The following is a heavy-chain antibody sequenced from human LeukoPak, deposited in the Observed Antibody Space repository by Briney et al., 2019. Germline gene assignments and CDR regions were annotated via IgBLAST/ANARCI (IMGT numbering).Heavy chain of an antibody. Sequence: SETLSLTCSVSGGSISSYYWNWIRQTPGKGLEWIGYIYYSGTSNYNPSLKSRVTISVDTSKNQFSLKLSSVTAADTAVYYCARDRGYCSGGSCYSIDWFDPWGQGTLVTVSS. CDR2: IYYSGTS. CDR3: ARDRGYCSGGSCYSIDWFDP. D-gene: IGHD2-15*01. V-gene: IGHV4-59*01. CDR1: GGSISSYY. J-gene: IGHJ5*02.